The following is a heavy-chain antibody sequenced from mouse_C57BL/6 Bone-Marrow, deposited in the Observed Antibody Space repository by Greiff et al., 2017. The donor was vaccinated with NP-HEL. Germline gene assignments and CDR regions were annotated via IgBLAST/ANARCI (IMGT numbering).Heavy chain of an antibody. D-gene: IGHD2-5*01. V-gene: IGHV5-4*01. CDR3: ARDRGSNYVVFAY. CDR1: GFTFSSYA. J-gene: IGHJ3*01. CDR2: ISDGGSYT. Sequence: EVKLVESGGGLVKPGGSLKLSCAASGFTFSSYAMSWVRQTPEKRLEWVATISDGGSYTYYPANVKGRFTISRDNAKNNLYLQMSHLKSEDTAMYYCARDRGSNYVVFAYWGQGTLVTVSA.